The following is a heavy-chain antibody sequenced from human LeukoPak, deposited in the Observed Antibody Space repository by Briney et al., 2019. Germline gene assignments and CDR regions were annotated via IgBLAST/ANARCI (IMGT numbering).Heavy chain of an antibody. CDR1: GYSFTSYW. J-gene: IGHJ5*02. V-gene: IGHV5-51*01. CDR3: ARTQNWFDP. CDR2: IFPGDSDT. Sequence: GESLKISCKGSGYSFTSYWIGWVRQMPGKGLEWMGIIFPGDSDTRYSPSFQGQVTMSAAKSISTAYLQWSSLKASDSAIYYCARTQNWFDPWGQGTLVTVSS.